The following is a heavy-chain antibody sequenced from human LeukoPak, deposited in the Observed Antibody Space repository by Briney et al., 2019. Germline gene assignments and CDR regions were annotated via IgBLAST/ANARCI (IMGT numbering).Heavy chain of an antibody. D-gene: IGHD6-13*01. V-gene: IGHV4-39*07. CDR1: GGSIISTSHY. Sequence: SETLSLTCTVSGGSIISTSHYWGWIRQPPGKGLEWIGTIYYRGITYYNSSLKSRVTVSLDTSKNQFSLKLSSETAADAAVYYCVRDRLAAAGTLTADSWGQGTLVTVSA. CDR3: VRDRLAAAGTLTADS. CDR2: IYYRGIT. J-gene: IGHJ4*02.